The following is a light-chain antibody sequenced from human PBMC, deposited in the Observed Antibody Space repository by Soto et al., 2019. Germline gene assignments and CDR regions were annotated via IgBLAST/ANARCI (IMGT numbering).Light chain of an antibody. CDR3: IQTLQTPYT. CDR1: QSLLHSSGYNY. Sequence: DIVMTQSPLSLPVTPGEPASISCRSSQSLLHSSGYNYLGWYLQKPGQSPQLLIYLGSSRASGVRDRFSGSGSGTDFTLRISRVEAEDVGVYYCIQTLQTPYTFGQGTKLDFK. CDR2: LGS. V-gene: IGKV2-28*01. J-gene: IGKJ2*01.